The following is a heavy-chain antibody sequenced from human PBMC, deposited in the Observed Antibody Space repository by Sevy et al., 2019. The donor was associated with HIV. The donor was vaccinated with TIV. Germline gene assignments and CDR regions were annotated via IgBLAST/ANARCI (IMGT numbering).Heavy chain of an antibody. V-gene: IGHV4-34*01. CDR3: VRFDTKIKIFGVPRGAY. CDR2: INHREVT. Sequence: SETLSLTCTVYSGSFSDFYWNWIRQSPGKGLEWIGEINHREVTNYNPSLKSRVTISADASNRQFSLKLTSVTAAETAVYYCVRFDTKIKIFGVPRGAYWGPGTLVTVSS. CDR1: SGSFSDFY. J-gene: IGHJ4*02. D-gene: IGHD3-3*01.